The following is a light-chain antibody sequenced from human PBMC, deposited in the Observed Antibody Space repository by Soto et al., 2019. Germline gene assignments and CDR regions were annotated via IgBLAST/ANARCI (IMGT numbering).Light chain of an antibody. CDR2: RTS. CDR3: QQYDSSPRT. Sequence: EIVLTQSPGTLSLSPGERATRSCRASQSVSSSYLAWYQQKPGQAPRLLIYRTSNRATGIPDRFSGSGSGTDFTLTISRLEPEDFAVYWCQQYDSSPRTFGQGTKVDIK. CDR1: QSVSSSY. J-gene: IGKJ1*01. V-gene: IGKV3-20*01.